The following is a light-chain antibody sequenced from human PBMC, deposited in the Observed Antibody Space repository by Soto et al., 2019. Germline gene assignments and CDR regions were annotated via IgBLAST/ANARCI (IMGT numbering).Light chain of an antibody. CDR3: QQYNNWPPYT. J-gene: IGKJ2*01. Sequence: EMVMTQSPATQSVSPGERATLSCRASQSVSTNLAWYQQKPGQAPRLLIYEASIRATGVPARFSGSGSGTQFTLTISSLQSEDCAVYYCQQYNNWPPYTFGQGTKLEIK. CDR1: QSVSTN. CDR2: EAS. V-gene: IGKV3-15*01.